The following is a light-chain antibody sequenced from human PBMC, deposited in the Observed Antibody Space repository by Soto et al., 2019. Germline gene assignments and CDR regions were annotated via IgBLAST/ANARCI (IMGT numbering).Light chain of an antibody. J-gene: IGKJ1*01. Sequence: EIVLTQSPGTLSLSPGERATLSCRASQSVSSSYLAWYQQKPGQAPRLLIYGANNRATGISDRFSGSGSGTDFTLTISSLQPEDFATYYCQQSYSTPWTFGQGTKVEIK. CDR3: QQSYSTPWT. CDR1: QSVSSSY. CDR2: GAN. V-gene: IGKV3-20*01.